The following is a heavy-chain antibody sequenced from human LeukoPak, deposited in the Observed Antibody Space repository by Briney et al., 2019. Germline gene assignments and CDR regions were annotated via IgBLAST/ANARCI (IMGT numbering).Heavy chain of an antibody. V-gene: IGHV4-4*02. D-gene: IGHD3-3*01. CDR2: IYHSGST. CDR3: ARRGRITVFGVVIANYFDF. J-gene: IGHJ4*02. CDR1: GGSISSSNW. Sequence: SGTLSLTCAVSGGSISSSNWWSWVRQPPGKGLEWIGEIYHSGSTNYNPSLKSRVTISVDKSKNQFSLKLSSVTAADTAVYYCARRGRITVFGVVIANYFDFWGQGNLVTVSA.